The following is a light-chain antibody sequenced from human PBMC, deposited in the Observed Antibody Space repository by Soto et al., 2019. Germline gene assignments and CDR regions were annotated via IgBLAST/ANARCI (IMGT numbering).Light chain of an antibody. CDR2: EVS. J-gene: IGLJ2*01. Sequence: QSALTQPASVSGSPGQSITISCSGTSSDVGDYNYVSWYQQHPGKAPKRMIYEVSKRPSGVPDRFSGSKSGNTASLTVSGLQAEDEADYYCSSYAGSNNLVFGGGTKVTVL. CDR3: SSYAGSNNLV. V-gene: IGLV2-8*01. CDR1: SSDVGDYNY.